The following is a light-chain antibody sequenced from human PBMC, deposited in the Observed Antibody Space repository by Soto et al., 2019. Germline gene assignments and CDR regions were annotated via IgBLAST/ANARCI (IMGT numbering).Light chain of an antibody. CDR2: GAS. CDR3: QQYSKWWT. J-gene: IGKJ1*01. V-gene: IGKV3-15*01. CDR1: QSVGIN. Sequence: EIVLTQSPATLSVSPGERVTLSCRANQSVGINSAWYQQKPGQAPRLLIYGASTRATGIPGSFSGSGSGTDFTLTISSLQSEDFAVYYCQQYSKWWTFGQGTKVEFK.